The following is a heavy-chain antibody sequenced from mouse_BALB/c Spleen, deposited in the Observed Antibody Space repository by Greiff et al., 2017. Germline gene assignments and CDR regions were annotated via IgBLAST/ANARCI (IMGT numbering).Heavy chain of an antibody. Sequence: EVQVVESGGGLVKPGGSLKLSCAASGFTFSSYAMSWVRQSPEKRLEWVAEISSGGSYTYYPDTVTGRFTISRDNAKNTLYLEMSSLRSEDTAMYYCAIYYRYGYYAMDYWGQGTSVTVSS. CDR3: AIYYRYGYYAMDY. V-gene: IGHV5-9-4*01. J-gene: IGHJ4*01. CDR1: GFTFSSYA. CDR2: ISSGGSYT. D-gene: IGHD2-14*01.